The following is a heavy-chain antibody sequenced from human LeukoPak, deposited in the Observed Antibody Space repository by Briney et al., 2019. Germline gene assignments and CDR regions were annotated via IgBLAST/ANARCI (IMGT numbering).Heavy chain of an antibody. D-gene: IGHD5-12*01. Sequence: SETLFLTCAVYGGSFSGYYWSWIRQPPGKGLEWIGEINHSGSTNYNPSLKSRVTISVDTSKNQFSLKLSSVTAADTAVYYCARSGVKWLRASYFDYWGQGTLVTVSS. V-gene: IGHV4-34*01. J-gene: IGHJ4*02. CDR2: INHSGST. CDR1: GGSFSGYY. CDR3: ARSGVKWLRASYFDY.